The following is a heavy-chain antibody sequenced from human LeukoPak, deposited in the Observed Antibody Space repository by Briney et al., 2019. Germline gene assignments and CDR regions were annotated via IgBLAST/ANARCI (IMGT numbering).Heavy chain of an antibody. J-gene: IGHJ4*02. CDR1: GFTFSSYG. D-gene: IGHD3-10*01. V-gene: IGHV3-23*01. CDR3: AKDRSPYGSGSYYGIY. CDR2: ISGSGGST. Sequence: GGSLRLSCAASGFTFSSYGMSWVRQAPGKGLEWVSAISGSGGSTYYADSVKGRFTISRDNSKNTLYLQMNSLRAEDTAVYYCAKDRSPYGSGSYYGIYWGQGTLVTVPS.